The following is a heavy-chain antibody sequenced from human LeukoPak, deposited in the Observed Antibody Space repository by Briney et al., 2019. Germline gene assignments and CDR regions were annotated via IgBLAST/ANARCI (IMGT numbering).Heavy chain of an antibody. CDR3: ARDWGLAARPDY. CDR2: ISSSGSAK. J-gene: IGHJ4*02. D-gene: IGHD6-6*01. CDR1: GFTFSSYE. Sequence: PGGSLRLSCAASGFTFSSYEMNWVRQAPGKGLEWVSYISSSGSAKYYADSVKGRFTISRDNAKNSLYLQMNSLRDEDTAVYYCARDWGLAARPDYWGQGTLVTVSS. V-gene: IGHV3-48*03.